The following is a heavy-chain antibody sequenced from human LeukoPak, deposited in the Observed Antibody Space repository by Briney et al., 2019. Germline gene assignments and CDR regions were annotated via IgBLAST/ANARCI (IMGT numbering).Heavy chain of an antibody. CDR3: AKDLAGGGFGELLLNYYYGMDV. Sequence: PGGSLRLSCAASGFTFSSYAMSWVRQAPGKGLEWVSAISGSGGSTYYADSVKGRFTISRDNSKNTLYLQMNSLRAEDTAVYYCAKDLAGGGFGELLLNYYYGMDVWGQGTTVTVSS. J-gene: IGHJ6*02. V-gene: IGHV3-23*01. D-gene: IGHD3-10*01. CDR1: GFTFSSYA. CDR2: ISGSGGST.